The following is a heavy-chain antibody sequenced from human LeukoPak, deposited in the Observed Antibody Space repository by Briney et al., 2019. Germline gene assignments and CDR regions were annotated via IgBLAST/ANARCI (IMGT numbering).Heavy chain of an antibody. Sequence: SETLSLTCSVSGGSISITTHYWGWIRQPPGKGLEWIGNIYYSGSVNYNPSLKSRVTISVDTSKNQFSLKLSSVTAADTAVYYCARGGQVAAASPFDYWGQGTLVTVSS. CDR3: ARGGQVAAASPFDY. D-gene: IGHD6-13*01. V-gene: IGHV4-39*01. CDR2: IYYSGSV. J-gene: IGHJ4*02. CDR1: GGSISITTHY.